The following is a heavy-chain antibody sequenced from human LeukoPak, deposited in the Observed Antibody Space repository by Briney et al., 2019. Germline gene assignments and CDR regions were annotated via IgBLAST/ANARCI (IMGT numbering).Heavy chain of an antibody. J-gene: IGHJ4*02. CDR3: AIKIAAPGPYFDY. CDR1: GFTFSGYA. D-gene: IGHD6-13*01. V-gene: IGHV3-23*01. CDR2: ISGGGGTT. Sequence: GGSLRLSCEASGFTFSGYAMSWVRQTPGEGLEWVSAISGGGGTTYYADSVKGRFTISRDNSKNTLYLQMSSLGAEDTAVYYCAIKIAAPGPYFDYWGQGALVTVSS.